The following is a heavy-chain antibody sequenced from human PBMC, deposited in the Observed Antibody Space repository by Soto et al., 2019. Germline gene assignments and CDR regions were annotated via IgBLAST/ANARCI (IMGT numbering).Heavy chain of an antibody. V-gene: IGHV4-39*01. CDR1: GGSISTSSYF. CDR3: ARHRWGSGSYSGLLDF. Sequence: QLQLQESGPGLVKPSETLSLTCSVSGGSISTSSYFWGWIRQPPGKGLEWVGAVHYSGSANYRSSLHRRVTLSVDTSQNQFSLRLRSVTAADTAVYYCARHRWGSGSYSGLLDFWGQGALVTVSS. D-gene: IGHD3-10*01. CDR2: VHYSGSA. J-gene: IGHJ4*02.